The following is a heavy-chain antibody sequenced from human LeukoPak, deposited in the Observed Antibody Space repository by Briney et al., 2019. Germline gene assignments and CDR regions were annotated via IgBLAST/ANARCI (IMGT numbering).Heavy chain of an antibody. Sequence: PGGSLRLSCAASGFTFSSYSMNWVRQAPGKGLEWVSSISSRSSYIDYADSLKGRFTISRDNAKNSLYLQMNSLRAEDTAVYYCARDLGQYYDTSDNWFDPWGQGTLVTVSS. CDR3: ARDLGQYYDTSDNWFDP. V-gene: IGHV3-21*01. CDR2: ISSRSSYI. D-gene: IGHD3-16*01. J-gene: IGHJ5*02. CDR1: GFTFSSYS.